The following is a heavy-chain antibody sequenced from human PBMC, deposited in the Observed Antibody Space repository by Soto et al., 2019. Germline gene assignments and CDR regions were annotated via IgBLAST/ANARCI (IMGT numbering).Heavy chain of an antibody. J-gene: IGHJ3*02. V-gene: IGHV3-64D*08. CDR2: ISSNGGST. CDR3: VKDLTAVAGTGVAFDI. D-gene: IGHD6-19*01. CDR1: GFTFSSYA. Sequence: GGSLRLSCSASGFTFSSYAMHWVRQAPGKGLEYVSAISSNGGSTYYADSVKGRFTISRDNSKNTLYLQMSSLRAEDTAVYYCVKDLTAVAGTGVAFDIWGQGTMVTVSS.